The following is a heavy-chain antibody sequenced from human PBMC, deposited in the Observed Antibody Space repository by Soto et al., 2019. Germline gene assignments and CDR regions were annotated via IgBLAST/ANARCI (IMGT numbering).Heavy chain of an antibody. CDR2: IFSNDDK. Sequence: SGPTLVNPTETLTLTCTVSGLSLSTGKLGESWIRQPPGKALEWLAHIFSNDDKSYSTSLRSRVTISKDTSRSQVVLTMTNMDPLDSGTYYCALIKDCSRTDCSLASFDPWGQGTLVTVSS. CDR3: ALIKDCSRTDCSLASFDP. D-gene: IGHD2-2*01. J-gene: IGHJ5*02. V-gene: IGHV2-26*01. CDR1: GLSLSTGKLG.